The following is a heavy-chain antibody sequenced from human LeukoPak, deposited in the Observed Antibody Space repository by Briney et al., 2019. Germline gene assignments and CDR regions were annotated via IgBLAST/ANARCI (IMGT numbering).Heavy chain of an antibody. CDR3: AKDMYSGLLDGENWFDP. Sequence: PGGSLRLSCAASGFTFDDYAMHWVRQAPGKGLEWVSGISWNSGSIGYADSVKGRFTISRDNAKNSLYLQMNSLRAEDTALYYCAKDMYSGLLDGENWFDPWGQGTLVTVSS. D-gene: IGHD1-26*01. CDR1: GFTFDDYA. J-gene: IGHJ5*02. V-gene: IGHV3-9*01. CDR2: ISWNSGSI.